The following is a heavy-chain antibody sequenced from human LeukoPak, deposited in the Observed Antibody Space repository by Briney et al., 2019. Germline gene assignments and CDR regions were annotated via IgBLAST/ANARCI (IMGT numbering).Heavy chain of an antibody. D-gene: IGHD3-22*01. CDR2: INHRGRT. CDR1: GESFSGDF. V-gene: IGHV4-34*01. Sequence: PSETLSLTCGVYGESFSGDFWTWLRQAPGKGLEWIGEINHRGRTNYSPSLTGRVTISVDTSMNQLSLQLRSVTAADTALYYCARGQYDSGGYHYGIRAFYFDYWGQGILVTVSS. CDR3: ARGQYDSGGYHYGIRAFYFDY. J-gene: IGHJ4*02.